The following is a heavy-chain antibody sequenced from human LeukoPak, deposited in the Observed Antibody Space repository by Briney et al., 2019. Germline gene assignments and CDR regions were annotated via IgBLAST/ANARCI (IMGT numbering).Heavy chain of an antibody. Sequence: SETLSLTCAVSGYSISSGYFWGWIRQPPGKGLEWIGSIYHSRSTYYNASLRSRVTISVDTSKNEFSLKLSFLSAADTAVYYCARDFSGYGVGYWGQGILVTVSS. CDR2: IYHSRST. J-gene: IGHJ4*02. V-gene: IGHV4-38-2*02. CDR3: ARDFSGYGVGY. D-gene: IGHD5-12*01. CDR1: GYSISSGYF.